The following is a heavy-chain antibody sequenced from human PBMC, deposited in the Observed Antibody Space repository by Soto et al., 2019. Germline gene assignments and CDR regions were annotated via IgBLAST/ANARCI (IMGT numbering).Heavy chain of an antibody. V-gene: IGHV3-23*01. J-gene: IGHJ5*02. CDR3: AKDRSADTRDWLDP. CDR2: ISGSGVTT. CDR1: GFTFGTYA. Sequence: GGSLRLSCAASGFTFGTYAMNWVRQAPGKGLEWVSGISGSGVTTYYTDSVKGRFTISRDNSKNTLYLQMNSLRADDTAVYYCAKDRSADTRDWLDPWGQGTLVTVSS. D-gene: IGHD5-18*01.